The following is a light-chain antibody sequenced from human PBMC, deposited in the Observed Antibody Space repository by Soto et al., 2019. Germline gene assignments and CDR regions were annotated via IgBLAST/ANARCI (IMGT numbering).Light chain of an antibody. V-gene: IGKV1-39*01. CDR1: QSVGSY. Sequence: TQSPAPLSLSPGERATVSCGASQSVGSYLAWYQQKPGKAPRLLIYAASSMQSGVPSRFSGSRSGTDFTLTITSLEPEDFATYYCQQNYSTPPTFGQGTKVDNK. CDR3: QQNYSTPPT. J-gene: IGKJ1*01. CDR2: AAS.